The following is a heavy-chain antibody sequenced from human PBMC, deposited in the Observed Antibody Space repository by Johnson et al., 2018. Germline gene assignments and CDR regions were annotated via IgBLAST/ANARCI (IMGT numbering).Heavy chain of an antibody. CDR2: IRSKAYGGTT. CDR1: GFTFGDYA. Sequence: VQLVESGGGLVQPGRSLRLSCTASGFTFGDYAMSWFRQAPGKGLEWVGFIRSKAYGGTTEYAASVKGRLTISRDDSKSIAYLQMNSLKTEETAVYYCTRDALDVCSGPNNDAFDIWGQGTMVTVSS. V-gene: IGHV3-49*03. CDR3: TRDALDVCSGPNNDAFDI. J-gene: IGHJ3*02. D-gene: IGHD3-3*01.